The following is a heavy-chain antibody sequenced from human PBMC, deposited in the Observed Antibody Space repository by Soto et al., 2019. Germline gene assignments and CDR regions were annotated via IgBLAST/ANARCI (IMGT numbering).Heavy chain of an antibody. CDR1: GGSISSGGYS. D-gene: IGHD3-10*01. V-gene: IGHV4-30-2*01. CDR2: IYHSGST. CDR3: ARARGDTPYRPSYYYYYGMDV. Sequence: TLSLTCAVSGGSISSGGYSWSWIRQPPGKGLEWIGYIYHSGSTYYNPSLKSRVTISVDRSKNQFSLKLSSVSAADTAVYYCARARGDTPYRPSYYYYYGMDVWGQGTTVTVSS. J-gene: IGHJ6*02.